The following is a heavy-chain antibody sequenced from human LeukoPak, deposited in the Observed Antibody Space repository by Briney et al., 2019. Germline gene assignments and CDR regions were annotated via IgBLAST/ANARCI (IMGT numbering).Heavy chain of an antibody. CDR2: IYTSGST. CDR1: GGSISSYY. Sequence: SETLSLTCTVSGGSISSYYWSWIRQPAGKGLEWIGRIYTSGSTNYNPSLKSRVTMSVDTSKDQFSLKLSSVTAADTAVYYCARDRSSDSGSYYDYWGQGTLVTVSS. CDR3: ARDRSSDSGSYYDY. J-gene: IGHJ4*02. D-gene: IGHD1-26*01. V-gene: IGHV4-4*07.